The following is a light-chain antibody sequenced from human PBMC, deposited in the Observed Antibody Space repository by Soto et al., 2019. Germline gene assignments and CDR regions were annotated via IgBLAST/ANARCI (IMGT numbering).Light chain of an antibody. CDR1: QAISSY. V-gene: IGKV1-9*01. Sequence: IQLTQSPSSLPASVGDRVTITCRASQAISSYLAWYQQKPGRAPNLLIYGASTLQSGVPSRFSGSGSGTDFTLTISSLQPEDFATYYCQQLNSYPRTFGQGTKVEIK. J-gene: IGKJ1*01. CDR2: GAS. CDR3: QQLNSYPRT.